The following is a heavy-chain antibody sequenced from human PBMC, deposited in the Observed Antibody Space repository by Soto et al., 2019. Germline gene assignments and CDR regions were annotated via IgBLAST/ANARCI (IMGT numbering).Heavy chain of an antibody. CDR3: ARSTGQQFDP. CDR1: DGSISSYF. CDR2: IYSSGST. V-gene: IGHV4-59*01. J-gene: IGHJ5*02. Sequence: PSETLSLTCTVSDGSISSYFWNWIRQPPGKGLEWIGYIYSSGSTNYNPSLKSRVTISLDTSNRNFSLSLTSVTVADTAVYYCARSTGQQFDPWGQGTLVTVSS.